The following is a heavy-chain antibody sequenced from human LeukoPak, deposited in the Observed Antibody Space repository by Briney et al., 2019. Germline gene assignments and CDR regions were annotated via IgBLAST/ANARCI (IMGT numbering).Heavy chain of an antibody. Sequence: GGSLRLSCSASGFTFNRYAMSWVRQAPGKGLEWVSSISSSGRKTYYAGSVQGQFSISRDNSKHTLYLQMSSLRAEDTAVYYCARDVGRDYDFWSGPYAALRWFDHWGQGTLVTVSS. CDR2: ISSSGRKT. CDR1: GFTFNRYA. CDR3: ARDVGRDYDFWSGPYAALRWFDH. J-gene: IGHJ5*02. D-gene: IGHD3-3*01. V-gene: IGHV3-23*01.